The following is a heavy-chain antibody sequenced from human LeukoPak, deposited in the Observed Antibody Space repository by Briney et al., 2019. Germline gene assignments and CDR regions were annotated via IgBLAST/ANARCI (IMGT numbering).Heavy chain of an antibody. V-gene: IGHV1-8*01. D-gene: IGHD3-3*01. Sequence: ASVNVSCKASGYTFTSYDINWVRQATGQGLEWMGWMNPNSGNTGYAQKFQGRVTMTRNTSISTAYMELSSLRSEDTAVYYCARVATAQYYDFWSGYYPRWYFDLWGRGTLVTVSS. J-gene: IGHJ2*01. CDR1: GYTFTSYD. CDR2: MNPNSGNT. CDR3: ARVATAQYYDFWSGYYPRWYFDL.